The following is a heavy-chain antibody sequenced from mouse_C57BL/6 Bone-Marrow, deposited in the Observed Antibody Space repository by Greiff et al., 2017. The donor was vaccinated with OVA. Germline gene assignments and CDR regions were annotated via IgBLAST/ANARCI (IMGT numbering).Heavy chain of an antibody. V-gene: IGHV1-19*01. CDR3: ARSTTVVERTWFAY. D-gene: IGHD1-1*01. J-gene: IGHJ3*01. CDR1: GYTFTDYY. Sequence: VQLQQSGPVLVKPGASVKMSCKASGYTFTDYYMNWVKQSHGKSLEWIGVINPYNGGTSYNQKFKGKATLTVDKSSSTAYMQLNSLTSEDSAVYYGARSTTVVERTWFAYWGQGTLVTVSA. CDR2: INPYNGGT.